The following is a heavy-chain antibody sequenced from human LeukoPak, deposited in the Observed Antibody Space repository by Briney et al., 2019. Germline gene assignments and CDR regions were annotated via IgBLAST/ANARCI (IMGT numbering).Heavy chain of an antibody. Sequence: PGGSLRLSCAASGFTFNNYVMSWVRQSPGKGLEWVSAISGSGGGAYYANSVKGRITISRENSKNTLYLQMNSLRAEDTAVYYCAKDSIDVIAVYYFDYWGQGTLVTVSS. V-gene: IGHV3-23*01. CDR2: ISGSGGGA. CDR3: AKDSIDVIAVYYFDY. CDR1: GFTFNNYV. D-gene: IGHD2-21*01. J-gene: IGHJ4*02.